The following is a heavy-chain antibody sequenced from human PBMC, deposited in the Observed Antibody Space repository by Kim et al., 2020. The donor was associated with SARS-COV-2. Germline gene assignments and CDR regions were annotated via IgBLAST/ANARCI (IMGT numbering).Heavy chain of an antibody. Sequence: SMKGRFTISRDNAKNTLYLKMNSLRAEDTAVYYCAIFGIAAAATRDWFDPWGQGTLVTVSS. D-gene: IGHD6-13*01. V-gene: IGHV3-74*01. J-gene: IGHJ5*02. CDR3: AIFGIAAAATRDWFDP.